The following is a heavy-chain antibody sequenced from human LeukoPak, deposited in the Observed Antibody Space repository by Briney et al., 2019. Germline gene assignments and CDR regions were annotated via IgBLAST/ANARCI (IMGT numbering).Heavy chain of an antibody. CDR2: IYSGGST. Sequence: GGSLRLSCAASGFTVSSNYMSWVRQAPGKGLEWVSVIYSGGSTYYADSVKGRFTISRDNSKNTLYLQMNSLRAEDTAVYYCAREDGYNPYYFDYWDQGTLVTVSS. CDR1: GFTVSSNY. V-gene: IGHV3-53*01. CDR3: AREDGYNPYYFDY. D-gene: IGHD5-24*01. J-gene: IGHJ4*02.